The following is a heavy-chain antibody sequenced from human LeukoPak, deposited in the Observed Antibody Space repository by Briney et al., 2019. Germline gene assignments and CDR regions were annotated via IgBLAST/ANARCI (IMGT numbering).Heavy chain of an antibody. Sequence: GGSLRLSCAASGFTFSSYGMHWVRQAPGKGLEWVAVISYDGSNKYYADSVKGRFTISRDNAKNSLYLQMNSLRAEDTAVYYCARDWGKSGISSPWGQGTLVTVSS. D-gene: IGHD3-3*01. CDR1: GFTFSSYG. V-gene: IGHV3-30*03. J-gene: IGHJ5*02. CDR3: ARDWGKSGISSP. CDR2: ISYDGSNK.